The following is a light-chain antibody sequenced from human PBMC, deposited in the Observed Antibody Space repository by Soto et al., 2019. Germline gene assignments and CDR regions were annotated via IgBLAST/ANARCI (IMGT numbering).Light chain of an antibody. V-gene: IGKV3-11*01. CDR1: QSVSSY. CDR3: QQRSNWPVT. J-gene: IGKJ1*01. Sequence: EIVLTQSPGTLSLSPGERATLSCRASQSVSSYLAWYQQKPGQAPRLLIYDASTRATGISARFSGSGSGTDFTLTISSLEPEDIAVYYCQQRSNWPVTFXQGTKV. CDR2: DAS.